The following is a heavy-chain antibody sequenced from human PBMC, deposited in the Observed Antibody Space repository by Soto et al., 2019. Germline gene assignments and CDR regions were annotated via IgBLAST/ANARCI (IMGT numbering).Heavy chain of an antibody. Sequence: SATRSVTCTVAGDSINSRSYYWGWIRQPPGKGLEWIGSIYYSGRTYNNPSLGSRVSMSIDTSKDQFSLKLKSVTAADTALYFCARQRTSVVTQAYFDVWGPGSLVTVSS. CDR3: ARQRTSVVTQAYFDV. D-gene: IGHD2-21*02. CDR1: GDSINSRSYY. CDR2: IYYSGRT. J-gene: IGHJ4*02. V-gene: IGHV4-39*01.